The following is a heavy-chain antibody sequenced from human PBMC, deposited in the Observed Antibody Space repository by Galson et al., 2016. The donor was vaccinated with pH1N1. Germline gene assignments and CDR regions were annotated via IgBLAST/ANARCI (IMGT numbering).Heavy chain of an antibody. V-gene: IGHV3-30*03. D-gene: IGHD4-17*01. CDR3: AFDTVPNGADH. CDR2: ISYDGSNK. CDR1: GLTFSSYG. J-gene: IGHJ5*02. Sequence: SLRLSCAASGLTFSSYGMHWVRQAPGKGLEWVAVISYDGSNKYYADSVKGRFPISRDNSKNTLYLQMNSLRAEDTALYYCAFDTVPNGADHWGQGTLVTVPS.